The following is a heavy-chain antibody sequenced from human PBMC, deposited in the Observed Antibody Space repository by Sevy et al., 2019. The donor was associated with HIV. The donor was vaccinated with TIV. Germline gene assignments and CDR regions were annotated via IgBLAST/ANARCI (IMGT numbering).Heavy chain of an antibody. CDR1: GYTFTGSY. D-gene: IGHD3-16*01. J-gene: IGHJ6*02. CDR3: ARESGQGGGYYYYYFGLDV. V-gene: IGHV1-2*06. Sequence: ASVKVSCKASGYTFTGSYIHWVRQAPGQGLEWMGRIKPNTGGTDYAQMFQGRITLTRDTSISTAYMELSSLRSDDTAVYYCARESGQGGGYYYYYFGLDVWGQGTTVTVSS. CDR2: IKPNTGGT.